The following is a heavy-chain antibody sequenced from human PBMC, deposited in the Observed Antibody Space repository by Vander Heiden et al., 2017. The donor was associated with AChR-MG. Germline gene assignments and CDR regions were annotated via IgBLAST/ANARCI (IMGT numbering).Heavy chain of an antibody. V-gene: IGHV1-69*01. CDR2: ISPMLDSA. J-gene: IGHJ6*02. CDR3: AREFRGDFGNYYYYGMDV. Sequence: QAQLVRSGAEVKKPGSSVKVSCKASGGTFSNYGINWVRQAPGQGLEWMGGISPMLDSANDAQKFQGRVTITADESTSTAYMELSSLRSEDTAVYYCAREFRGDFGNYYYYGMDVWGQGTTVTVSS. D-gene: IGHD3-10*01. CDR1: GGTFSNYG.